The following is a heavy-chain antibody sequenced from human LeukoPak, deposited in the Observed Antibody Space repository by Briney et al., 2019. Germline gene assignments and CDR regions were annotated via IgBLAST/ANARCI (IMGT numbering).Heavy chain of an antibody. CDR3: ARQGVDTAMGRDPYYYYGMDV. J-gene: IGHJ6*02. V-gene: IGHV4-59*08. Sequence: SETLSLTCTVSGGSISSYYWSWIRQPPGKGLEWIGYIYYSGSTNYNPSLKSRVTIPVDTSKNQFSLKLSSVTAAGTAVYYCARQGVDTAMGRDPYYYYGMDVWGQGTTVTVSS. CDR1: GGSISSYY. CDR2: IYYSGST. D-gene: IGHD5-18*01.